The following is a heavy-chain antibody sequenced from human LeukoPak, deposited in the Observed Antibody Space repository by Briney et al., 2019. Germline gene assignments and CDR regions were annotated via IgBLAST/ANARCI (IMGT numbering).Heavy chain of an antibody. CDR1: GHTFTKNG. Sequence: GASVKVSCRASGHTFTKNGMSWVRQAPGQGLEWMGWISTYKGNTNYAQKLQGRVTLTTDTSTRTAYMELSSLRSEDTAVYYSARSQYQVQSYWNDGDYYYMAVWGKGTTVTVSS. D-gene: IGHD1-1*01. CDR3: ARSQYQVQSYWNDGDYYYMAV. V-gene: IGHV1-18*01. J-gene: IGHJ6*03. CDR2: ISTYKGNT.